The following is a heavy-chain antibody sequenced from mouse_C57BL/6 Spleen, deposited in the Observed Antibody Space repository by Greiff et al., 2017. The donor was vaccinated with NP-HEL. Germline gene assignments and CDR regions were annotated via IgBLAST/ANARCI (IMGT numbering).Heavy chain of an antibody. D-gene: IGHD3-2*02. CDR1: GYTFTSYG. J-gene: IGHJ2*01. V-gene: IGHV1-81*01. CDR2: IYPRSGNT. Sequence: VQLQQSGAELARPGASVKLSCKASGYTFTSYGISWVKQRTGQGLEWIGEIYPRSGNTYYNEKFKGKATLTADKSSSTAYMELRSLTSEDSAVYFCARRGSSGYVRDFDYWGQGTTLTVSS. CDR3: ARRGSSGYVRDFDY.